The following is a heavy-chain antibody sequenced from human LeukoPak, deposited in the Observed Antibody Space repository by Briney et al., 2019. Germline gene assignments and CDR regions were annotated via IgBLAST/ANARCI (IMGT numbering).Heavy chain of an antibody. V-gene: IGHV3-9*01. CDR1: GFTFDDYA. J-gene: IGHJ4*02. CDR3: AKDHCGGDCFNFDY. Sequence: PGGSLRLSCAASGFTFDDYAMHWVRQAPGKGLEWVSGISWNSGSIGYADSVKGRFTISRDNAKNSLYLQMNSLRAEDTALYYCAKDHCGGDCFNFDYWGQGTLVTVSS. CDR2: ISWNSGSI. D-gene: IGHD2-21*02.